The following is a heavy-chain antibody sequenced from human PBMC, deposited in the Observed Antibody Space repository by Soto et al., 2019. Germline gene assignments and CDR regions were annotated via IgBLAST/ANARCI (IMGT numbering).Heavy chain of an antibody. CDR1: GFTFNTHA. V-gene: IGHV3-23*01. J-gene: IGHJ4*02. CDR2: ISSGGGST. D-gene: IGHD1-26*01. Sequence: EVQLLESGGGLVQPGGSLRLSCAASGFTFNTHAMSWVRQAPGKGLEWVSAISSGGGSTYYTDSVKGRFTISRDNSKNTRYLQMHSRRAEDTAIYYCARDPEPVGCFGNWGQGTLVTVSS. CDR3: ARDPEPVGCFGN.